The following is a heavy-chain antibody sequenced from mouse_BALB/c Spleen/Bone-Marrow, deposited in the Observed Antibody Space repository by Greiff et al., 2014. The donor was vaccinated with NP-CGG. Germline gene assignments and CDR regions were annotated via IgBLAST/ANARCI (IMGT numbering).Heavy chain of an antibody. D-gene: IGHD2-1*01. CDR3: ARYGNGLMDY. Sequence: EVQLQQSGAELVEPGASVKLSCTASGFNIKDTYMHWVKQRPEQGLEWIGRVYPANGDTKYDPKFQGKATITADTSSNTAYLQLSSLTSEDTAVYYCARYGNGLMDYWGQGTSVTVSS. J-gene: IGHJ4*01. V-gene: IGHV14-3*02. CDR1: GFNIKDTY. CDR2: VYPANGDT.